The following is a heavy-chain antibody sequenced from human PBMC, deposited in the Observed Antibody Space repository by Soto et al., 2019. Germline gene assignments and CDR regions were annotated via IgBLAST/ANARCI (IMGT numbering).Heavy chain of an antibody. J-gene: IGHJ6*03. D-gene: IGHD6-6*01. CDR3: AWVVSYYYYMDV. Sequence: GGSLSLSCAASGFTFSSYAMSWVRQAPGKGLEWVSAISGSGGSTYYADSVKGRYTISRDNSKNTLYLQMNSLRAEDTAVYYCAWVVSYYYYMDVWGKGTTVTVS. CDR1: GFTFSSYA. V-gene: IGHV3-23*01. CDR2: ISGSGGST.